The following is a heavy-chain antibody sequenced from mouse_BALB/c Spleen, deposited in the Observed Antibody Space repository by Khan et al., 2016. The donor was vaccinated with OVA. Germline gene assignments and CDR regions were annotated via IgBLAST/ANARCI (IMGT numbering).Heavy chain of an antibody. V-gene: IGHV3-2*02. CDR1: GYSITSGYG. CDR2: ISYSGST. Sequence: VQLMESGPGLVKPSQSLSLTCTVTGYSITSGYGWNWIRQFPGNKLEWMGYISYSGSTNYNPSLKSRISITRDTSKNQFFLQLNSVTPEDTATYYCTRTARIKYWGKGTTLTVSS. J-gene: IGHJ2*01. CDR3: TRTARIKY. D-gene: IGHD1-2*01.